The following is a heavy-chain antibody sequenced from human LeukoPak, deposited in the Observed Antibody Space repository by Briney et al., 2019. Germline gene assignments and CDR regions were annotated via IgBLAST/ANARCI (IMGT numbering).Heavy chain of an antibody. J-gene: IGHJ5*02. CDR3: AKDLVRDRWFGES. D-gene: IGHD3-10*01. V-gene: IGHV3-30*02. CDR2: IRFEGSEK. CDR1: AFTFSSYG. Sequence: GGSLRLSCAASAFTFSSYGMHWVRQAPGKGLEWVAFIRFEGSEKFYADSVKGRFTISRDNSKNTLYLEMNSLRTEDTAVYHCAKDLVRDRWFGESWGQGTLVTVSS.